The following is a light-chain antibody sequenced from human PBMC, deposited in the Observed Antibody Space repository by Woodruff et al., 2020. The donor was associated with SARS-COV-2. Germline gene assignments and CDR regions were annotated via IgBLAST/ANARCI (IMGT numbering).Light chain of an antibody. CDR1: QSVSSSY. J-gene: IGKJ4*01. V-gene: IGKV3-20*01. Sequence: QSVSSSYLAWYQQKPGQAPRLLIYGASSRATGIPDRFSGSGSGTDFTLTISRLEPEDFAVYYCQQYGSSPLTFGGGTKV. CDR3: QQYGSSPLT. CDR2: GAS.